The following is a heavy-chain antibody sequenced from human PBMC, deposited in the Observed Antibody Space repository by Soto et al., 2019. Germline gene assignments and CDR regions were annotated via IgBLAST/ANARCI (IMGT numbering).Heavy chain of an antibody. CDR3: ALDPVTTYGMDV. D-gene: IGHD4-17*01. CDR2: MNPNSGNT. V-gene: IGHV1-8*01. J-gene: IGHJ6*02. Sequence: QVQLVQSGAKVKKPGASVKVSCKASGYTFTSYDINWVRQATGQGLEWMGWMNPNSGNTRYAQKFQGRVTMTRNTSISTAYMELSSLRSEDTAVYYCALDPVTTYGMDVWGQGTTVTVSS. CDR1: GYTFTSYD.